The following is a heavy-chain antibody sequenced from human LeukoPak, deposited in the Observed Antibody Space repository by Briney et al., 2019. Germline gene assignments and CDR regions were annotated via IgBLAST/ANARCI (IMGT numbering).Heavy chain of an antibody. CDR3: AKSYDSSGYYQFDY. V-gene: IGHV3-23*01. Sequence: PGGSLRLSCAASGFAFSDYCMNWVRQAPGKGLQWVSALSGSGGTTYYADSVKGRFTISRDNSKNTVYLQMNSLRDEDTAIYYCAKSYDSSGYYQFDYWGQGTLVTVSS. CDR2: LSGSGGTT. D-gene: IGHD3-22*01. CDR1: GFAFSDYC. J-gene: IGHJ4*02.